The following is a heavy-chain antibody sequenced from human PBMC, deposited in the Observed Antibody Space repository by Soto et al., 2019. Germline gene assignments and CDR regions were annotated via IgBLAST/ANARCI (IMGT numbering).Heavy chain of an antibody. CDR1: GYTFTSYG. CDR3: ALKSSFVFGSGEGSFDI. J-gene: IGHJ3*02. V-gene: IGHV1-46*01. Sequence: GASVKVSCKASGYTFTSYGISWVRQAPGQGLEWMGVINPPGGSTTYAQNFQGRVTMTSDTSTKTVYMELSSLRSDDTAVYYCALKSSFVFGSGEGSFDIWGQGTMVTVSS. CDR2: INPPGGST. D-gene: IGHD3-10*01.